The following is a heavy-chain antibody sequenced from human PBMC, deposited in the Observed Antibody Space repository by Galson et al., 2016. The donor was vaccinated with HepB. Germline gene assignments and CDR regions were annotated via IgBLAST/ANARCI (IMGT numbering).Heavy chain of an antibody. CDR2: ITTTRDAGKK. J-gene: IGHJ4*02. CDR3: TRGQTADGWSFAY. D-gene: IGHD6-19*01. CDR1: GFTFGDHA. V-gene: IGHV3-49*04. Sequence: SLRLSCATSGFTFGDHAMTWVRQAPGKGLEWVGFITTTRDAGKKEYAAPVKGRFTIASDDSKSITYLRMNSLKTEDTGVYFCTRGQTADGWSFAYWGQGTLVTVS.